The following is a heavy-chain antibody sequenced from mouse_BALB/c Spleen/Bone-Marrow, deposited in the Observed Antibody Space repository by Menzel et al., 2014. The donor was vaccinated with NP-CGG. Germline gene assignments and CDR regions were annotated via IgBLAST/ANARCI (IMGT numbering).Heavy chain of an antibody. CDR3: ARGYDYDFDY. J-gene: IGHJ2*01. D-gene: IGHD2-4*01. CDR1: GFTFSNFA. V-gene: IGHV5-6-5*01. Sequence: EVHLVESGGGLVKPGGSLKLSCAASGFTFSNFAMSWVRPTPDKRLEWVASISSGGSAYYPDSVKGRLSISRDNARDILFLQMSSLRSEDTAMYYCARGYDYDFDYWGQGTTLTVSS. CDR2: ISSGGSA.